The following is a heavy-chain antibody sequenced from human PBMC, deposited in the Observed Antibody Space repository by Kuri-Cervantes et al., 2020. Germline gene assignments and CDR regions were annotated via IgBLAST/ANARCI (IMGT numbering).Heavy chain of an antibody. V-gene: IGHV3-7*01. J-gene: IGHJ4*02. D-gene: IGHD2-21*01. CDR3: ARVFCRGDICTVFDY. CDR1: GFTFSSYW. CDR2: IKQDGSEK. Sequence: GGSLRLSCAASGFTFSSYWMSWVRQAPGKGLEWVANIKQDGSEKYYVDSVKGRFTISRDNAKNTLYLQMNSLRAEDTAVYYCARVFCRGDICTVFDYWGQGTLVTVSS.